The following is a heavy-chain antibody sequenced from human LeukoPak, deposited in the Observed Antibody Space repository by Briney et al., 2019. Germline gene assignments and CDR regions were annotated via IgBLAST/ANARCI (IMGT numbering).Heavy chain of an antibody. D-gene: IGHD5-18*01. Sequence: SVKVSCKASGGTFSSYALSWVRQGPGQGLEWMGGIIPIFGTANYAQKFQGRVTITTDESTSTACMELSSLRSEDTAVYYCARDRGYSYGHFDYWGQGTLVTVSS. CDR2: IIPIFGTA. J-gene: IGHJ4*02. CDR3: ARDRGYSYGHFDY. V-gene: IGHV1-69*05. CDR1: GGTFSSYA.